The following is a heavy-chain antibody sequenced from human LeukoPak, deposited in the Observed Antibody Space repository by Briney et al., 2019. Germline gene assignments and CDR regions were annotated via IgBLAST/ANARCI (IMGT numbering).Heavy chain of an antibody. CDR3: ARAPGYSYGYGYYFDY. J-gene: IGHJ4*02. D-gene: IGHD5-18*01. V-gene: IGHV3-7*01. CDR2: IKEDGSEK. CDR1: GFIFSSYW. Sequence: GGSLRLSCAASGFIFSSYWMSWVRQAPGKGLEWVANIKEDGSEKYYVDSVKGRFTISRDNAKNSLYLQMNSLRAEDAAVYYCARAPGYSYGYGYYFDYWGQGTLVTVSS.